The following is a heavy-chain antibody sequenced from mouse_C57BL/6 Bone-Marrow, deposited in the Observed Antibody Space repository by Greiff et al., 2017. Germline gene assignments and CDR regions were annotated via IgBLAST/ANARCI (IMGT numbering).Heavy chain of an antibody. CDR2: IHPNSGST. Sequence: QVHVKQPGAELVKPGASVKLSCKASGYTFTSYWMHWVKQRPGQGLEWIGMIHPNSGSTNYNEKFKSKATLTVDKSSSTAYMQLSSLTSEDSAVYYCARWSDGYPYYWGQGTTLTVSS. CDR3: ARWSDGYPYY. CDR1: GYTFTSYW. J-gene: IGHJ2*01. D-gene: IGHD2-3*01. V-gene: IGHV1-64*01.